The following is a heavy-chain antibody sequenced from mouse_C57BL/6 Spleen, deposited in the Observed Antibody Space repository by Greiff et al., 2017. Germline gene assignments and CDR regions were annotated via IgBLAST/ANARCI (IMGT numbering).Heavy chain of an antibody. Sequence: QVTLKVSGPGILQSSQTLSLTCSFSGFSLSTSGMGVSWLRPPSGKGLEWLAHIYWDDDKRYDPSLKSRLKIAEDTSRNPVILKITRVDTADTATCYFARRASTGRGYFDVWGTGTMVTVSS. V-gene: IGHV8-12*01. CDR1: GFSLSTSGMG. J-gene: IGHJ1*03. D-gene: IGHD4-1*02. CDR3: ARRASTGRGYFDV. CDR2: IYWDDDK.